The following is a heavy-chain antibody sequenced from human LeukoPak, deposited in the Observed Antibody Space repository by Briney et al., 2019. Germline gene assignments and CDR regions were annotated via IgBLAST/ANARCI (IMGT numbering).Heavy chain of an antibody. CDR2: IYYSGST. D-gene: IGHD5-18*01. V-gene: IGHV4-31*03. CDR1: GGSISSGGYY. Sequence: PSETLSLTCTVSGGSISSGGYYWSWIRQHPGKGLEWIGYIYYSGSTYYNPSLKSRVTISVDTSKYQFSLKLSSVTAADTAVYYCARWLPELDAFDIWGQGTMVTVSS. J-gene: IGHJ3*02. CDR3: ARWLPELDAFDI.